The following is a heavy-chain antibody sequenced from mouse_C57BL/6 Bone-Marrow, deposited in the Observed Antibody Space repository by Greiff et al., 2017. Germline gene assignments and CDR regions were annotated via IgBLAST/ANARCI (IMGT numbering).Heavy chain of an antibody. CDR2: IDPADSYT. Sequence: VQLQQPGAELVRPGTSVKLSCKASGYTFTSYWMHWVKQRPGQGLEWIGVIDPADSYTNYTQKFKGKATLTVDTSSSTAYMQLSSLTSEDSAVYYCERVGYFDYWGQGTTLTVSS. CDR1: GYTFTSYW. V-gene: IGHV1-59*01. J-gene: IGHJ2*01. CDR3: ERVGYFDY.